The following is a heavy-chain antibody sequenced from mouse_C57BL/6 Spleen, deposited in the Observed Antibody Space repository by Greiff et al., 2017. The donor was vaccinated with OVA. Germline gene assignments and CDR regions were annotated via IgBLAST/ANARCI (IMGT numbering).Heavy chain of an antibody. CDR3: AREGEPAWFAY. Sequence: QVQLQQSGAELVRPGTSVKVSCKASGYAFTNYLIEWVKQRPGQGLEWIGVINPGSGGTNYNEKFKGKATLTADKSSSTAYMQLSSLTSEDSAVYFCAREGEPAWFAYWGQGTLVTVSA. V-gene: IGHV1-54*01. CDR2: INPGSGGT. D-gene: IGHD6-1*01. CDR1: GYAFTNYL. J-gene: IGHJ3*01.